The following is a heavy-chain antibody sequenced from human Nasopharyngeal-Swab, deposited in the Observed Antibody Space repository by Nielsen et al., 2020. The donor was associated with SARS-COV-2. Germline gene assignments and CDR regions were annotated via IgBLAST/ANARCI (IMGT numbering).Heavy chain of an antibody. V-gene: IGHV3-23*01. J-gene: IGHJ4*02. CDR2: ISGSATNT. Sequence: GGSLRLSCAASGFSCSIYAMSWVRQPPGKGLEWVSTISGSATNTYYADSVKGRFTISRDNSKNTLYLQMNSLRAEDTAVYYCARDPLNYGDYFDYWGQGTLVTVSS. CDR3: ARDPLNYGDYFDY. CDR1: GFSCSIYA. D-gene: IGHD4-17*01.